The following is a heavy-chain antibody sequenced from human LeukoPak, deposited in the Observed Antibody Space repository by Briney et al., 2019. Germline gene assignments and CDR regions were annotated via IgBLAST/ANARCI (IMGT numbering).Heavy chain of an antibody. CDR1: GYSFSSYW. CDR2: IYPGGSET. CDR3: ARASRDGYNQNFDH. Sequence: NLGESLKISCKGLGYSFSSYWNAWVRQRPGKGLEWMGIIYPGGSETRYDPSFQGQVTISADSSTSTAYLQSSSLRASDTAMYYCARASRDGYNQNFDHWGQGTLVTVSS. V-gene: IGHV5-51*01. D-gene: IGHD5-24*01. J-gene: IGHJ4*02.